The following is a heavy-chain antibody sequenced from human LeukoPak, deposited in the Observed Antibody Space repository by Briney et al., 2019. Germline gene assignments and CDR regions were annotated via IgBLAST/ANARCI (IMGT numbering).Heavy chain of an antibody. D-gene: IGHD6-6*01. CDR3: ARHETSSDFDY. J-gene: IGHJ4*02. Sequence: SQTLSLTCAISGDSVSRNSVAGNWIRQSPSRGLEWLGRTYYRSKLFNDYAVSVKSRITINPDTSKNHFSLQLTSVTPEDTAVYYCARHETSSDFDYWGQGTLVTVSS. CDR1: GDSVSRNSVA. V-gene: IGHV6-1*01. CDR2: TYYRSKLFN.